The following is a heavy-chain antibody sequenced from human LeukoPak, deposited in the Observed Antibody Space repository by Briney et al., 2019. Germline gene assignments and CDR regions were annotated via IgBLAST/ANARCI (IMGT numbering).Heavy chain of an antibody. J-gene: IGHJ3*02. CDR1: GFTLSSDW. CDR2: IKQDGSEK. V-gene: IGHV3-7*01. D-gene: IGHD3-10*01. CDR3: VSPPDGSGNAFDI. Sequence: GGSLRLSCAASGFTLSSDWMSLVRQAPGKGLEWVANIKQDGSEKYYVDSVKGRFTISRDNAKNSLYLQMNSLRAEDPAVYYCVSPPDGSGNAFDIWGQGTMVTVSS.